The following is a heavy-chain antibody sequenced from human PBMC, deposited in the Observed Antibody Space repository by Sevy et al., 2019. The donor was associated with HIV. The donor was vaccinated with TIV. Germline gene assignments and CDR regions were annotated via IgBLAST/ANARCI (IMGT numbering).Heavy chain of an antibody. CDR1: GFTFSSYS. CDR3: ARTVTIFGVVIITNYYMDV. V-gene: IGHV3-48*01. D-gene: IGHD3-3*01. J-gene: IGHJ6*03. CDR2: IISSSSTI. Sequence: GGSLRLSCAASGFTFSSYSMNWVRQAPGKGLEWVSYIISSSSTINYAASVKGRFTISRDNAKNSLYLQMNSLRAEDTAVYYCARTVTIFGVVIITNYYMDVWGKGTTVTVSS.